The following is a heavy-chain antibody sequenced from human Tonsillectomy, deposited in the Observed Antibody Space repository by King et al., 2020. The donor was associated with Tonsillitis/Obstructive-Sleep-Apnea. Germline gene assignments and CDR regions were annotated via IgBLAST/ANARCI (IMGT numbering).Heavy chain of an antibody. Sequence: VQLQESGPGLVKPSQTLSLTCTVSGGSITSGGNYWGWVRQHPGQGLEWIGHIYHSGNNYYNPSLKSRITMSVDASENQFSLKLTSVTAADTAVYYCVRVTGKVPIFDYWGQGTLVTVSS. D-gene: IGHD3-9*01. J-gene: IGHJ4*02. CDR1: GGSITSGGNY. V-gene: IGHV4-31*03. CDR3: VRVTGKVPIFDY. CDR2: IYHSGNN.